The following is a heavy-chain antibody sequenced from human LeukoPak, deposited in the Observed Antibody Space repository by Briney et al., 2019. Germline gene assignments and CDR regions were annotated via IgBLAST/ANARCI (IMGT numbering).Heavy chain of an antibody. Sequence: PGRSLRLSCEASGFRFSSHVIHWVRQAPGKGLEWVAMISYDGSNKYYGDSVKGRFTISRDNYKNTLYVQMNSLRPEDTAVYYCARDHYGSGSSLTGMDVWGQGTTVIVSS. V-gene: IGHV3-30*03. CDR2: ISYDGSNK. D-gene: IGHD3-10*01. CDR1: GFRFSSHV. CDR3: ARDHYGSGSSLTGMDV. J-gene: IGHJ6*02.